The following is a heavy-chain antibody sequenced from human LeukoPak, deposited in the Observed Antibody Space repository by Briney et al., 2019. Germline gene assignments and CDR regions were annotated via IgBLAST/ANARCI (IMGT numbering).Heavy chain of an antibody. CDR2: IYYSGST. J-gene: IGHJ4*02. D-gene: IGHD2-15*01. Sequence: SETLSLTCTVSGGSISSSSYYWGWIRQPPGKGLEWIGSIYYSGSTYYNPSLKSRVTMSLDTSKNQFSLKLSSVTAVDTAVYYCARGSRAARVDYWGQGTLVTVSS. V-gene: IGHV4-39*07. CDR3: ARGSRAARVDY. CDR1: GGSISSSSYY.